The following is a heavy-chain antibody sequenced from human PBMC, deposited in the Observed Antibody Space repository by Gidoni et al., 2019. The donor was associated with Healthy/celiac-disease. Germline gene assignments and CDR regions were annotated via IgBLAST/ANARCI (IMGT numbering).Heavy chain of an antibody. CDR1: GFTFSSYA. CDR3: AKDEYSSGWYCLNY. J-gene: IGHJ4*02. V-gene: IGHV3-23*04. CDR2: ISGSGGST. D-gene: IGHD6-19*01. Sequence: EVQLVESGGGLVQPGGSLRLSCPASGFTFSSYAMSWVRQAPGKGLEWVSAISGSGGSTYYAASVKGRFTISRDNSKNTLYLKMNSLRAEDTAVYYCAKDEYSSGWYCLNYWGQGTLVTVSS.